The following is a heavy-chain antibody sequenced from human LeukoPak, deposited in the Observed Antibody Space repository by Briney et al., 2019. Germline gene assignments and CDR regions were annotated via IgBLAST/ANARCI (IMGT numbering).Heavy chain of an antibody. CDR3: ARARGGSNWFDP. V-gene: IGHV3-13*01. Sequence: GGSLRLSCAASGFTFSSYDMHWVRQATGKGLECVSAIGTAGDTYYPGSVKGRFTISRENAKNSLYLQMNSLRAGDTAVYYCARARGGSNWFDPWGQGTLVTVSS. J-gene: IGHJ5*02. CDR2: IGTAGDT. CDR1: GFTFSSYD. D-gene: IGHD5-12*01.